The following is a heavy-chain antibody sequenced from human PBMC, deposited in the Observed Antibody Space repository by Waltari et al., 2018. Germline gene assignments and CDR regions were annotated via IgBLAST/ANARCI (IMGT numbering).Heavy chain of an antibody. Sequence: QVQLQESGPGLVRPSETLSLPFPVAGFSVRRYYWNWIRQSPERGLEWIGYVYASVNTNYNPSLKSRVIISADTSNNQLSLRLHSVTAADTAIYYCARGWSGNSYFPYWGQGALVTVSS. D-gene: IGHD3-3*01. V-gene: IGHV4-59*02. CDR1: GFSVRRYY. J-gene: IGHJ4*02. CDR3: ARGWSGNSYFPY. CDR2: VYASVNT.